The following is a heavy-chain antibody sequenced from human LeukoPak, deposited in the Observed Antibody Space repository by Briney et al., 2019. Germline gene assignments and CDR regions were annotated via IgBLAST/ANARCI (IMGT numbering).Heavy chain of an antibody. J-gene: IGHJ4*02. V-gene: IGHV3-9*01. Sequence: PGGSLRLSYAPSGFTVDDYVMYWVRQAPGKGLGWASGISWNSNSIAYADSVKGRFTISRDNAKNSLYLQMNSLRAEDTALYYCAKEVSQDSSGRYGDYWGQGTLVTVSS. CDR3: AKEVSQDSSGRYGDY. CDR2: ISWNSNSI. CDR1: GFTVDDYV. D-gene: IGHD6-19*01.